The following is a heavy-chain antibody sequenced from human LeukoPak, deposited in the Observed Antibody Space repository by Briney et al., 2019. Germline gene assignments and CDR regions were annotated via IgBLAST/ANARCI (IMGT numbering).Heavy chain of an antibody. CDR3: ARGGNWNYGVPHWFDS. D-gene: IGHD1-7*01. CDR2: IYYSGST. J-gene: IGHJ5*01. V-gene: IGHV4-30-4*08. CDR1: GGSISSGDYY. Sequence: SETLSLTCTVSGGSISSGDYYWSWIRQPPGKGLEWIGYIYYSGSTYYNPSLKSRVTISVDTSKNQFSLKLSSVTAADTAVYYCARGGNWNYGVPHWFDSWGQGTLVTVSS.